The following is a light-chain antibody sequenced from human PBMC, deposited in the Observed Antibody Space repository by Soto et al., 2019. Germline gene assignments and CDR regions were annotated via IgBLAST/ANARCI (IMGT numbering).Light chain of an antibody. CDR1: QSVSSY. Sequence: DIQMTQSPSSLSASVGDRVTITCRASQSVSSYLTWYQQKPGKAPTLLIYDAATLQSGVPSRFSGSGSGTEFTFTISSRQQDDIAADYCRQQYSSSRTFGRGTKVGIK. CDR2: DAA. J-gene: IGKJ4*01. V-gene: IGKV1-39*01. CDR3: RQQYSSSRT.